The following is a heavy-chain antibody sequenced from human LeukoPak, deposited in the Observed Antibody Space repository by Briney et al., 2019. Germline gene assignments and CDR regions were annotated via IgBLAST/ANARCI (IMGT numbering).Heavy chain of an antibody. CDR3: ARHGYYYDSSGYYWPYYYYGMDV. V-gene: IGHV4-34*01. CDR1: GGSFSGYY. J-gene: IGHJ6*02. D-gene: IGHD3-22*01. Sequence: PSETLSLTCAVYGGSFSGYYWSWIRQPPGKGLEWIGEINHSGSTNYNPSLKSRVTISVDTSKNQFSLKLSSVTAADTAVYYCARHGYYYDSSGYYWPYYYYGMDVWGQGTTVTVSS. CDR2: INHSGST.